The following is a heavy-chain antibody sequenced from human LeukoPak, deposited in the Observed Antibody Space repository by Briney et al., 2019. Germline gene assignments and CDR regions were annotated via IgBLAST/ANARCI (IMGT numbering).Heavy chain of an antibody. CDR1: GYTFTGYY. J-gene: IGHJ4*02. D-gene: IGHD1-26*01. CDR3: ARSRVGATYFDY. CDR2: INPNSGGT. V-gene: IGHV1-2*02. Sequence: GASVKVSCKASGYTFTGYYMHWVRQAPGQGLEWMGWINPNSGGTNYAQKFQGRVTMTRDTSISTAYMELSRLRSDDTSVYYCARSRVGATYFDYWGQGTLVTVSS.